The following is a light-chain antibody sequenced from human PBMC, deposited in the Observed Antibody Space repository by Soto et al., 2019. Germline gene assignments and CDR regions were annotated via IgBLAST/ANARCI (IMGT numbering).Light chain of an antibody. Sequence: AIPLTQSPSSLPASVGDRVTITFRASQGIRNDLGWYQQKPGKAPKLLIYAASSLQSGVPSRFSGSASGTDFTLTISSLQPEDFATYYCLQDYSYPWTFGQGTKVDIK. V-gene: IGKV1-6*01. CDR2: AAS. CDR1: QGIRND. CDR3: LQDYSYPWT. J-gene: IGKJ1*01.